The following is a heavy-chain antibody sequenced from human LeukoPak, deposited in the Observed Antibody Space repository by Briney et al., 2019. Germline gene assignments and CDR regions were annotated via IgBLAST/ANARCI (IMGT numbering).Heavy chain of an antibody. J-gene: IGHJ3*02. D-gene: IGHD6-19*01. V-gene: IGHV1-46*01. Sequence: ASVKVSCKASGYTFTSYYMHWVRQAPGQGLEWMGIINPSGGSTSYAQKFQGRVTMTTDTSTSTAYMELRSLRSDDTAVYYCARDNAEGWYSDTRGAFDIWGQGTMVTVSS. CDR3: ARDNAEGWYSDTRGAFDI. CDR2: INPSGGST. CDR1: GYTFTSYY.